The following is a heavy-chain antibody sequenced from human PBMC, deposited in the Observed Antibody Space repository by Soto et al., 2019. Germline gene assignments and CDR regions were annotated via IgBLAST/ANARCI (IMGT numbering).Heavy chain of an antibody. CDR3: ARDGEDSGYNYGSLDY. D-gene: IGHD5-12*01. CDR1: GGSISSYY. V-gene: IGHV4-4*07. J-gene: IGHJ4*02. CDR2: IYTSGST. Sequence: QVQLQESGPGLVKPSETLSLTCTVSGGSISSYYWSWIRQPAGKGLEWIGRIYTSGSTNYNPSLKSRVTRSVDTSKNQLSLKLSSVTAADTAVYYCARDGEDSGYNYGSLDYWGQGTLVTVSS.